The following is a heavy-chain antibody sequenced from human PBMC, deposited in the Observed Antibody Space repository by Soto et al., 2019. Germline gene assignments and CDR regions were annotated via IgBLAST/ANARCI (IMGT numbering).Heavy chain of an antibody. Sequence: QVLLQDSGPGLVKPSETLSLTCTVSGGSISTTSYFWGWIRQPPGKGLEWVGSIYYSGITYYNPSLKSRVTLSIDTSKNQFYLNLTSVTAADTAVYYCARRSRVPAAVFDSWGQGTLVTVSS. CDR2: IYYSGIT. D-gene: IGHD2-2*01. CDR3: ARRSRVPAAVFDS. J-gene: IGHJ4*02. V-gene: IGHV4-39*01. CDR1: GGSISTTSYF.